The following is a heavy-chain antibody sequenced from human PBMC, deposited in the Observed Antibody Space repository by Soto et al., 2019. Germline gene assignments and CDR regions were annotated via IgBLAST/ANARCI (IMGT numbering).Heavy chain of an antibody. CDR1: GGTFSSYA. CDR2: IIPIFGTA. CDR3: ARGRRITMIVVAGALDY. Sequence: ASVKVSCKASGGTFSSYAISWVRQAPGQGLEWMGGIIPIFGTANYAQKFQGRVTITADESTSTAYMELSSLRSEDTAVYYCARGRRITMIVVAGALDYWGQGTLVTVSS. J-gene: IGHJ4*02. D-gene: IGHD3-22*01. V-gene: IGHV1-69*13.